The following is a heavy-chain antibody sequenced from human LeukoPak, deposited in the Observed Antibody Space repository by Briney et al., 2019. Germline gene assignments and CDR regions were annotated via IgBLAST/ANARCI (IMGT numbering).Heavy chain of an antibody. Sequence: GGSLRLSCAASGFTFSDYWMSWVRQAPGKGLEWVATIKQDGSEKYYVDSVKGRFTISRDNAKNSQYLQMSSLRAEDTAVYYCAREGGDGYNYLDYWGQGTLVTVSS. CDR1: GFTFSDYW. CDR3: AREGGDGYNYLDY. V-gene: IGHV3-7*03. D-gene: IGHD5-24*01. CDR2: IKQDGSEK. J-gene: IGHJ4*02.